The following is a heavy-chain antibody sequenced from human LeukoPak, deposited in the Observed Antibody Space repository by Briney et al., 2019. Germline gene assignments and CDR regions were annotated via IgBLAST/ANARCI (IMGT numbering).Heavy chain of an antibody. CDR1: GGSISSGGHY. Sequence: SETLSLTCTVSGGSISSGGHYWSWIRQPPGKGLEWIGYIYHSGSTYYNPSLKSRVTISVDRSKNQFSLKLSSVTAVDTAVYYCARRGRIAARQNFDYWGQGTLVTVSS. J-gene: IGHJ4*02. CDR3: ARRGRIAARQNFDY. V-gene: IGHV4-30-2*01. CDR2: IYHSGST. D-gene: IGHD6-6*01.